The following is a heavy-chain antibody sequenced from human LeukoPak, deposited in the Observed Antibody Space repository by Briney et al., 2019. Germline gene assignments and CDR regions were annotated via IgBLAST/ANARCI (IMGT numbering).Heavy chain of an antibody. CDR1: GFTFDDYA. Sequence: AASGFTFDDYAMHWVRHAAGKGREWVXXISWNSGSINYADSVKGRFTISTDNANNSLYLQMNSLRAEDTALYYCAKGPMVRGVPYYFDYWGQGTLVTVSS. J-gene: IGHJ4*02. CDR2: ISWNSGSI. V-gene: IGHV3-9*01. D-gene: IGHD3-10*01. CDR3: AKGPMVRGVPYYFDY.